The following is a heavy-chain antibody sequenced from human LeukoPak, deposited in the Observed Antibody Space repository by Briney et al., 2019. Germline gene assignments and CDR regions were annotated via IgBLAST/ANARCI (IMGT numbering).Heavy chain of an antibody. J-gene: IGHJ5*02. CDR1: GFTFSSYA. V-gene: IGHV3-23*01. CDR2: ISGSGGST. D-gene: IGHD4-23*01. Sequence: GGSLRLSCAASGFTFSSYAMSWVRQAPGKGLEWVSAISGSGGSTYYADSVKGRFTISRDNSKNTLYLQVNSLRAEDTAVYYCANGGNSGFNWFDPWGQGTLVTVSS. CDR3: ANGGNSGFNWFDP.